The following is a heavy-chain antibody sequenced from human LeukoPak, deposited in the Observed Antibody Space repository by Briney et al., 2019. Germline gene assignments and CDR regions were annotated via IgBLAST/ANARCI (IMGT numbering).Heavy chain of an antibody. CDR1: GYTFTGYY. D-gene: IGHD3-3*01. V-gene: IGHV1-2*06. Sequence: ASVKVSCKASGYTFTGYYMHWVRQAPGRGLEWMGRINPNSGGTNYAQKFQGRVTMTRDTSISTAYMELSRLRSDDTAVYYCARDQERTIFWSAPGVWGKGTTVTVSS. CDR3: ARDQERTIFWSAPGV. CDR2: INPNSGGT. J-gene: IGHJ6*04.